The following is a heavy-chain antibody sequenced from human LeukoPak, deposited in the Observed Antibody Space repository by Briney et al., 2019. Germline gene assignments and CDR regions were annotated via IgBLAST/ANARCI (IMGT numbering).Heavy chain of an antibody. CDR3: ARHGSGYDRREFDY. D-gene: IGHD5-12*01. CDR2: IYPGDSDT. J-gene: IGHJ4*02. CDR1: GYSFTNYW. Sequence: GESLKISCKGSGYSFTNYWIGWVRQIPGKGLEWMGTIYPGDSDTRYSLSFQGQVTISDDKSISNAYLQWSSLKASDTAMYYCARHGSGYDRREFDYWGQGTLVTVSS. V-gene: IGHV5-51*01.